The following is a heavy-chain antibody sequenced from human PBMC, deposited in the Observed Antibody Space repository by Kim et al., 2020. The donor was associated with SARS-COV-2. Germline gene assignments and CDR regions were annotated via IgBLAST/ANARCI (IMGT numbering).Heavy chain of an antibody. J-gene: IGHJ4*02. Sequence: SETLSLTCAVSGGSFTNYYWSWIRQSPGKGLQWIGEINHGGSTNSNPSLKSRVTMSIDTSKNQFSLTLKSLTAADTAIYYCARGEGRYSFGSFLAYWGQGAFVTVSS. D-gene: IGHD5-18*01. CDR3: ARGEGRYSFGSFLAY. CDR1: GGSFTNYY. V-gene: IGHV4-34*01. CDR2: INHGGST.